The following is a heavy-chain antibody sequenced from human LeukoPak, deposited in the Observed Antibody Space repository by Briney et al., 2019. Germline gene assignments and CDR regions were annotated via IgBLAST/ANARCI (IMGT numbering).Heavy chain of an antibody. D-gene: IGHD6-6*01. CDR1: GFTFSSYS. J-gene: IGHJ4*02. V-gene: IGHV3-21*06. CDR3: ARADSNIAARRIGFDS. CDR2: ISGSSSYI. Sequence: GGSLRLSCAASGFTFSSYSMNWVRQAPGKGLEWVSSISGSSSYIYYADSMKGRFTISRHNAKNSLYLQMSNLSDEDTAIYYCARADSNIAARRIGFDSWGQGTLVTVSS.